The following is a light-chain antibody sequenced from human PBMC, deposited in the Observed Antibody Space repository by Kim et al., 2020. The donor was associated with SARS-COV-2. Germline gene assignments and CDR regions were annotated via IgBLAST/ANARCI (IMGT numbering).Light chain of an antibody. V-gene: IGKV1-5*03. Sequence: SASVGDRVTITCRASQPMANWLAWYQQKTGKAPKLLIYKASSLESGVPSRFSGSGSGSAFTLTISSLQPDDFATYYCQQYNTYPYTFGQGTKLE. CDR1: QPMANW. CDR3: QQYNTYPYT. J-gene: IGKJ2*01. CDR2: KAS.